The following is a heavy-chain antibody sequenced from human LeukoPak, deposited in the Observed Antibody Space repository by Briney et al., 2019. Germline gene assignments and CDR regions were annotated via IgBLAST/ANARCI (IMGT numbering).Heavy chain of an antibody. J-gene: IGHJ5*02. CDR2: IYPSGST. Sequence: PSETLSLTCTVSGYSISSGYYWGWIRQPPGKGLEWIGSIYPSGSTYYYPSLKSRVTISLDTSKNQFSLKLSSVTAADTAVYYCARLYYDYVWGSYRRRGFDPWGQGTLVTVSS. D-gene: IGHD3-16*02. V-gene: IGHV4-38-2*02. CDR3: ARLYYDYVWGSYRRRGFDP. CDR1: GYSISSGYY.